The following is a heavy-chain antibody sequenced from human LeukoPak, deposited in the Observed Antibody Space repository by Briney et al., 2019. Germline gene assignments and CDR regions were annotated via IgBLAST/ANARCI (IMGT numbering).Heavy chain of an antibody. V-gene: IGHV4-34*01. J-gene: IGHJ4*02. CDR3: ARQGGNSSGWYFDY. D-gene: IGHD6-19*01. CDR2: INHSGST. Sequence: PSETLSLTCAVYDGSFSGYYWSWIRQPPGKGLEWIGEINHSGSTNYNPSLKSRVTISVDTSKNQFSLKLSSVTAADTAVYYCARQGGNSSGWYFDYWGQGTLVTVSS. CDR1: DGSFSGYY.